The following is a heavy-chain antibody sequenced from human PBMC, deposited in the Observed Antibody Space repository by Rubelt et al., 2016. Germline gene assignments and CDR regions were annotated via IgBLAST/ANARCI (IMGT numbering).Heavy chain of an antibody. V-gene: IGHV3-30*18. CDR3: AKSGATSYGMDV. CDR1: GFTFSSYG. Sequence: GGGVVQPGRSLRLSCAASGFTFSSYGMHWVRQAPGKGLEWVAVISYDGSNKYYADSVKGRFTISRDNSKNTLYLLMNSLRAEDTAVYYCAKSGATSYGMDVWGQGTTVTVSS. CDR2: ISYDGSNK. D-gene: IGHD1-26*01. J-gene: IGHJ6*02.